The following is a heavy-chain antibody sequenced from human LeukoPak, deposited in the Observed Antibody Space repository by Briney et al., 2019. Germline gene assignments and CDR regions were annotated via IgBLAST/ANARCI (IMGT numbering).Heavy chain of an antibody. J-gene: IGHJ6*03. V-gene: IGHV4-59*02. CDR1: GGSVSSYY. Sequence: PSETLSLTCTVSGGSVSSYYWSWIRQPPGKGLEWIGYIYYSGSTNYNPSLKSRVTISVDTSKNQFSLKVSSVTAADTAVYYCARAPGNDCYPYYYMDVWGKGTTVTVSS. D-gene: IGHD2-21*02. CDR3: ARAPGNDCYPYYYMDV. CDR2: IYYSGST.